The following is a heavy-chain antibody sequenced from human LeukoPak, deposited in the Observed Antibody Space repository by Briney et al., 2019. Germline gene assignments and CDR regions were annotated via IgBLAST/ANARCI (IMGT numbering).Heavy chain of an antibody. CDR3: AREGVDYGDLY. D-gene: IGHD4-17*01. CDR2: ISSSGSTI. J-gene: IGHJ4*02. CDR1: GFTFSSYE. V-gene: IGHV3-48*03. Sequence: GGFLRLSCAASGFTFSSYEMNWVRQAPGKGLEWVSYISSSGSTIYYADSVKGRFTISRDNAKNSLYLQMNSLRAEDTAVYYCAREGVDYGDLYWGQGTLVTVSS.